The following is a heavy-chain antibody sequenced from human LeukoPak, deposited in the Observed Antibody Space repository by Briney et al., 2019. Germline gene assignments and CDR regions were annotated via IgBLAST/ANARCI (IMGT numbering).Heavy chain of an antibody. Sequence: GGSLRLSCAASGFTFSSYGMHWVRQAPGKGLEWVAVISYDGSNKYYADSVKGRFTISRDNSKNTLYLQMNSLRPEDTAVYYCARGSYDFLSGSPRRSIFDYWGQGTLVTVSS. CDR1: GFTFSSYG. J-gene: IGHJ4*02. CDR3: ARGSYDFLSGSPRRSIFDY. V-gene: IGHV3-30*03. CDR2: ISYDGSNK. D-gene: IGHD3-3*01.